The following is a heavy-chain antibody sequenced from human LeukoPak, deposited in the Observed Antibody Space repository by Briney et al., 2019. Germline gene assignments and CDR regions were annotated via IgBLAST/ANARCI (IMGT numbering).Heavy chain of an antibody. V-gene: IGHV4-59*01. CDR2: IYYSGST. D-gene: IGHD4-17*01. Sequence: SETLSLTCTVSGGSINSYYWSWIRQPPGKGLEWIGYIYYSGSTNYNPSLKSRVTISVDTSKNQFSLKLSSVAAADTAVYYCARGSVTQGYYYYYYMDVWGKGTTVTVSS. CDR3: ARGSVTQGYYYYYYMDV. CDR1: GGSINSYY. J-gene: IGHJ6*03.